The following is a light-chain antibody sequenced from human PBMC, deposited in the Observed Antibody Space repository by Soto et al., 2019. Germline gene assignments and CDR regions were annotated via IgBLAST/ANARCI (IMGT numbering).Light chain of an antibody. V-gene: IGKV4-1*01. CDR1: QSVLYSSNNKNY. J-gene: IGKJ1*01. Sequence: DIVMTQSPDSLAVSLGERATINCKSSQSVLYSSNNKNYLAWYQQKPRQPPKLLIYWASTPESGVPDRFSGSGSGTDFTLTISSLQAEDVAVYYCQQYYSTPWTFGQGTKVEIK. CDR2: WAS. CDR3: QQYYSTPWT.